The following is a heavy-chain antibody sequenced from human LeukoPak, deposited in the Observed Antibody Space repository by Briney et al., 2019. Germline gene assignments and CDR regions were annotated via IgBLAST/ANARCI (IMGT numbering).Heavy chain of an antibody. J-gene: IGHJ4*02. CDR1: GGTFSSYA. CDR2: IIPIFGTA. Sequence: ASVKVSCKASGGTFSSYAISWVRQAPGQGLEWMGGIIPIFGTANYAQKFQGRVTITADESTSTAYMELSSLRSEDTAVYYCARGEAMAGPPDYWGQGTLVTVSS. V-gene: IGHV1-69*13. D-gene: IGHD6-19*01. CDR3: ARGEAMAGPPDY.